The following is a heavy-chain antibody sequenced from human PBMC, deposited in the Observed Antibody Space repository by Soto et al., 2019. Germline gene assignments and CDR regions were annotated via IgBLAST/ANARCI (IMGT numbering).Heavy chain of an antibody. V-gene: IGHV3-23*01. J-gene: IGHJ4*02. CDR2: VTDSGDVT. CDR3: ARDPRMPLDS. D-gene: IGHD2-2*01. Sequence: EVQLLESGGGLEQPGNSLRLSCAASGFSFTAYAMSWVRQVPGKGLEWVSMVTDSGDVTYYADSVKGRFTISRDNSKNTLYLQMNSLRAEDTAVYYGARDPRMPLDSWGQGTLVSVSS. CDR1: GFSFTAYA.